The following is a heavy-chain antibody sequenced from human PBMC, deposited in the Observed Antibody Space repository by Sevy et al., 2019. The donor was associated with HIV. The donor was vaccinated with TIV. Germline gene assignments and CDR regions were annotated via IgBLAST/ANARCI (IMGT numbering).Heavy chain of an antibody. CDR3: ARVIAVAAAFDY. CDR1: GYTFTCYG. CDR2: ISAYNGNT. V-gene: IGHV1-18*04. J-gene: IGHJ4*01. D-gene: IGHD6-19*01. Sequence: ASVKVSCKASGYTFTCYGISWVRQAPGQGLEWMGWISAYNGNTNYAQKLQGRVTMTTDTSTSTAYMELRSLRSDDTAVYYCARVIAVAAAFDYWGHGSLVTVSS.